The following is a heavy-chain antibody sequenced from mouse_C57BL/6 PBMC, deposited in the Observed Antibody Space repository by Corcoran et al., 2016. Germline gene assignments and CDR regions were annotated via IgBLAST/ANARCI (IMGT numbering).Heavy chain of an antibody. CDR1: GYTFTTYG. J-gene: IGHJ1*03. Sequence: QIQLVQSGPELKKPGETVKISCKASGYTFTTYGMSWVKQAPGKGVKWMGWINTYSGVPTYADDFKGRFAFSLETSASTAYLQINNLKNEDTATYVCASSGYYGSSWYFDVWGTRTTVTVSS. D-gene: IGHD1-1*01. CDR2: INTYSGVP. V-gene: IGHV9-3*01. CDR3: ASSGYYGSSWYFDV.